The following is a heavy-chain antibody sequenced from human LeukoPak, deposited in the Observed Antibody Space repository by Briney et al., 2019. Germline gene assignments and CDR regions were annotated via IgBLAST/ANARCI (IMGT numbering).Heavy chain of an antibody. J-gene: IGHJ4*02. CDR3: ARERMVRGVLFDY. V-gene: IGHV7-4-1*02. CDR2: INTNTGNP. Sequence: ASVKVSCKASGYTFTNYAMIWVRQAPGQGLEWMGWINTNTGNPTYAQGFTGRCVFSLDTSVNTAYLQISSLKAEDTAVYYCARERMVRGVLFDYWGQGTLVTVSS. D-gene: IGHD3-10*01. CDR1: GYTFTNYA.